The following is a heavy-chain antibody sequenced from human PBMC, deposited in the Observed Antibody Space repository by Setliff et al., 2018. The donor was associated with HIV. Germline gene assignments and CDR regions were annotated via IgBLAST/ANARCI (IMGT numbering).Heavy chain of an antibody. CDR2: VNRGRRT. V-gene: IGHV4-34*09. J-gene: IGHJ5*02. D-gene: IGHD2-15*01. Sequence: WIRQPPGMGLEWIGEVNRGRRTNYNSSLESRVTISVDTSKNQFSLKLSSVTAADTAVYYCARAPLSGGSFGWFDPWGQGTLVTVSS. CDR3: ARAPLSGGSFGWFDP.